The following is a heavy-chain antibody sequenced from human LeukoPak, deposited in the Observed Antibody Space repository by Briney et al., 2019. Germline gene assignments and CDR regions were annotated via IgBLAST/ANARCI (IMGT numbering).Heavy chain of an antibody. CDR2: INPSSGDT. V-gene: IGHV1-2*05. CDR1: AYTFTDYY. Sequence: ASVKVSCKASAYTFTDYYVHWVRQAPGQGLEWMGRINPSSGDTNYAQNFQGRVTMTRDTSISTAYMELSRLRSDDTVVYYCATTSGYFYYWGQGTPVTVSS. D-gene: IGHD1-26*01. J-gene: IGHJ4*02. CDR3: ATTSGYFYY.